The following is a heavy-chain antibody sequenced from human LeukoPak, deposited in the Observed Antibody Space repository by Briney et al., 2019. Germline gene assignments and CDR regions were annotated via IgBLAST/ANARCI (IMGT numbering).Heavy chain of an antibody. CDR1: GFTFSSYA. CDR2: ISSNGGST. V-gene: IGHV3-64*01. Sequence: GGSLRLSCAASGFTFSSYAMHWVRQAPGKGLEYVSAISSNGGSTYYANSVKGRFTISRDNSKNTLYLQMNSLRAEDTAVYYCAKAPYGGSFDYWGQGTLVTVSS. CDR3: AKAPYGGSFDY. D-gene: IGHD4-23*01. J-gene: IGHJ4*02.